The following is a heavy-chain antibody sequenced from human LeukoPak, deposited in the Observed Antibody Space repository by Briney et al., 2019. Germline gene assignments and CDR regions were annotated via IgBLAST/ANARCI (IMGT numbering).Heavy chain of an antibody. CDR2: ISDIGSI. J-gene: IGHJ4*02. V-gene: IGHV4-59*08. CDR1: GGSISSYY. CDR3: AGHHPRNTVDF. Sequence: PSETLSLTCTVSGGSISSYYWSWIRQPPAKGLEWIAYISDIGSINYNPSLKSRVTVSLDTSKSQFSLKLSSVTAADTAVYYCAGHHPRNTVDFWGQGTLVTVSS. D-gene: IGHD2/OR15-2a*01.